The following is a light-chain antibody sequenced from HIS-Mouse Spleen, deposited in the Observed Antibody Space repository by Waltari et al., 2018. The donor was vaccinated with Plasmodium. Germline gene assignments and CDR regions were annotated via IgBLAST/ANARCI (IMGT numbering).Light chain of an antibody. V-gene: IGKV3-15*01. J-gene: IGKJ3*01. CDR3: QQYNNWSFT. CDR2: GAS. Sequence: EIVITQSPATLSVSPGERATLSCRASKSVNSNLAWYQQKPGQAPRLLIYGASTRATGIPARFSGSGSGTEFTLTISSLQSEDFAVYYCQQYNNWSFTFGPGTKVDIK. CDR1: KSVNSN.